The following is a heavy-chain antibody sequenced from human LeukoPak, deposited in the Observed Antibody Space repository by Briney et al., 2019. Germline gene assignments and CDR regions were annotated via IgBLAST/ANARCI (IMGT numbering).Heavy chain of an antibody. CDR1: GYTLTGYY. V-gene: IGHV1-2*02. CDR2: MNPNSGGT. D-gene: IGHD3-16*02. Sequence: APVKVSCKASGYTLTGYYMHWVRQAPGQGLEWMGWMNPNSGGTKYAQKYQGRVTMTRDTSISTAYMELSRLRSDDTAMYYCARDKLGLGELSLYDQWGQGTLVTVFS. CDR3: ARDKLGLGELSLYDQ. J-gene: IGHJ5*02.